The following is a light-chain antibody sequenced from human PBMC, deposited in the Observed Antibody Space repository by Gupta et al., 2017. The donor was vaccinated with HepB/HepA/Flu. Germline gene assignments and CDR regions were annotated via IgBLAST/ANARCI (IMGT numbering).Light chain of an antibody. CDR2: IAS. V-gene: IGKV1-39*01. CDR3: QQSVSSPET. Sequence: DIQMTQSPSSLSASVGDRVIIACRASQHIDNYLHWYQQKPGKPPKLLIYIASSLQSGVPSRFSGSGSGTDFTLTISRLQPEDFATYYCQQSVSSPETFGQGTKVEIK. J-gene: IGKJ1*01. CDR1: QHIDNY.